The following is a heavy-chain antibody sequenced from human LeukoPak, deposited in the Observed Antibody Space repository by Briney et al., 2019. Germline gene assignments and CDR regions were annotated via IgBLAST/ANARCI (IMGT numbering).Heavy chain of an antibody. Sequence: GGSLRLSCAASGFTFSSYSMNWARQAPGKGLEWVSSISSSSSYIYYADSVKGRSTISRDNAKNSLYLQMNSLRAEDTAVYYCARIAVAYDAFDIWGQGTMVTVSS. CDR3: ARIAVAYDAFDI. D-gene: IGHD6-19*01. J-gene: IGHJ3*02. CDR1: GFTFSSYS. CDR2: ISSSSSYI. V-gene: IGHV3-21*01.